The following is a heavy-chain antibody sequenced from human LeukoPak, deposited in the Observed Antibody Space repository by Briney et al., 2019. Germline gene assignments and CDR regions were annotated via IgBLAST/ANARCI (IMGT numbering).Heavy chain of an antibody. CDR1: GGSFSGYY. Sequence: SETLSLTCAVYGGSFSGYYWSWIRQPPGKGLEWIGEINHSGSTNYNPSLKSRVTISVDTSKNQFSLNLNSVTAADTAVYYCASLSGSYPYYHDYWGQGILVTVSS. D-gene: IGHD1-26*01. CDR2: INHSGST. CDR3: ASLSGSYPYYHDY. V-gene: IGHV4-34*01. J-gene: IGHJ4*02.